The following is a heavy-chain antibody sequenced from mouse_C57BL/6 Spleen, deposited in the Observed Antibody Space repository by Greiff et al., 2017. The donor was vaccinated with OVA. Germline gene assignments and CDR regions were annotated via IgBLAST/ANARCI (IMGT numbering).Heavy chain of an antibody. CDR1: GYTFTDYY. CDR3: ARYDPLAWFAY. J-gene: IGHJ3*01. D-gene: IGHD2-3*01. CDR2: INPNNGGT. Sequence: EVQLQQSGPELVKPGASVKISCKASGYTFTDYYMNWVKQSHGKSLEWIGDINPNNGGTSYNQKFKGKATLTVDKSSSTAYMELRSLTSEDSAVYYCARYDPLAWFAYWGQGTLVTVSA. V-gene: IGHV1-26*01.